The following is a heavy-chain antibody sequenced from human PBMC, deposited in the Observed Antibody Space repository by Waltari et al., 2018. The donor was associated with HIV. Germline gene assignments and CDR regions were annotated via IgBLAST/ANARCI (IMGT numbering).Heavy chain of an antibody. CDR2: ITSSGSII. J-gene: IGHJ6*02. CDR1: GFTFSGYS. Sequence: EVQLVESGGGLVQPGGSLRLSCPASGFTFSGYSTSWVRQATGKGLEWLSYITSSGSIILYADSVKGRFTISRDNAKNSLYLQMNSLRDEDTAVYYCARSKSYGMDVWGQGTTVTVSS. V-gene: IGHV3-48*02. CDR3: ARSKSYGMDV.